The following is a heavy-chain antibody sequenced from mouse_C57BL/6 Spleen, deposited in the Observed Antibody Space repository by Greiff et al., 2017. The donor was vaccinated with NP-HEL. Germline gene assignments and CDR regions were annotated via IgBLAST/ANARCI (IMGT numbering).Heavy chain of an antibody. V-gene: IGHV1-55*01. D-gene: IGHD6-1*01. CDR3: ARDNGRDY. CDR2: IYPGSGST. J-gene: IGHJ2*01. Sequence: KQRPGQGLEWIGDIYPGSGSTNYNEKFKSKATLTVDTSSSTAYMQLSSLTSEDSAVYYCARDNGRDYWGQGTTLTVSS.